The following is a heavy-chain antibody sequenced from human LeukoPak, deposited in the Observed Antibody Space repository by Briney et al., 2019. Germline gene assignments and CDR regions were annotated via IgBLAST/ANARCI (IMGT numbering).Heavy chain of an antibody. D-gene: IGHD2-15*01. V-gene: IGHV4-4*07. CDR2: IYTSGST. Sequence: SETLSLTCTVSGGSISSYYWSWIRQPAGKGLEWIGRIYTSGSTNYNPFLKSRVTMSVDTSKNQFSLKLSSVTAADTAVYYCARALGYCSGGSCYYYYGMDVWGQGTTVTVSS. CDR3: ARALGYCSGGSCYYYYGMDV. J-gene: IGHJ6*02. CDR1: GGSISSYY.